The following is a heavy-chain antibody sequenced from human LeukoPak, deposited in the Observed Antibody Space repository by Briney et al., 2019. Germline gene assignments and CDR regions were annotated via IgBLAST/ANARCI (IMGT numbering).Heavy chain of an antibody. CDR3: ARDSGSSVS. J-gene: IGHJ5*02. V-gene: IGHV4-39*07. CDR2: IYYSGST. CDR1: GGSISSSSYY. D-gene: IGHD1-26*01. Sequence: SETLSLTCTVSGGSISSSSYYWGWIRQPPGKGLEWIGSIYYSGSTYYNPSLKSRVTISVDTSKNQFSLKLSSVTAADTAVYYCARDSGSSVSWGQGTLVTVSS.